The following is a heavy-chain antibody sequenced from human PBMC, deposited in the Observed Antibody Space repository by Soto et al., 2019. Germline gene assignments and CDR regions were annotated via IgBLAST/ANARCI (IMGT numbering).Heavy chain of an antibody. CDR3: TRVGGYYGDYPNFDY. CDR1: GSSISPFY. CDR2: IYYTGST. J-gene: IGHJ4*02. D-gene: IGHD4-17*01. Sequence: PSETLSLTCTVSGSSISPFYWSWIRQPPGKGLEWIGYIYYTGSTKYNPSLKSRVTLSLGTSRNQLSLKLSSVTAVDTAMYYCTRVGGYYGDYPNFDYWGPGTLVTVSS. V-gene: IGHV4-59*01.